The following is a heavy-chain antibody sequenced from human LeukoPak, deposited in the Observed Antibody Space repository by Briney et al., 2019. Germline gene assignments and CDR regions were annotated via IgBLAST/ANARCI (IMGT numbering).Heavy chain of an antibody. D-gene: IGHD3-10*01. Sequence: GGSLRLSCEAAGFTFTSYAMNWVRQAPGKGLEWVSAISSSSRMIYYADSVEGRFTISRDNAKNSLYLQMNSLRAEDTAVYYCARAGQEWFGELGFDQWGQGTLVIVSS. V-gene: IGHV3-21*01. CDR1: GFTFTSYA. CDR2: ISSSSRMI. CDR3: ARAGQEWFGELGFDQ. J-gene: IGHJ4*02.